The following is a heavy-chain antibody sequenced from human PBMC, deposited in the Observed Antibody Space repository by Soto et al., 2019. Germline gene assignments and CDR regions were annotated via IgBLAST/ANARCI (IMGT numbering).Heavy chain of an antibody. CDR3: ARLGWVGTSYYFDF. V-gene: IGHV4-59*01. J-gene: IGHJ4*02. D-gene: IGHD3-10*01. Sequence: QVQLQESGPGLVKPSETLSLTCTVSGGSISSYYWSWIRQPPGKGLEWIGYIYYSGSANYKPSLRSRVTIVDSSKKQFSLNLSSVTAADTAVYYCARLGWVGTSYYFDFWGQGILVTVSS. CDR1: GGSISSYY. CDR2: IYYSGSA.